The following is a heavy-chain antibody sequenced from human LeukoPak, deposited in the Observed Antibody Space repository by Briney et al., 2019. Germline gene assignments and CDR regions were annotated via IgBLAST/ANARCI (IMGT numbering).Heavy chain of an antibody. CDR1: GYSISSGYY. J-gene: IGHJ3*02. Sequence: SETLSLTCTVSGYSISSGYYWSWIRQPPGKGLEWIGEINHSGSTNYNPSLKSRVTISVDTSKNQFSLKLSSVTAADTAVYYCARGARITMIVVVIKDAFDIWGQGTMVTVSS. D-gene: IGHD3-22*01. CDR2: INHSGST. V-gene: IGHV4-38-2*02. CDR3: ARGARITMIVVVIKDAFDI.